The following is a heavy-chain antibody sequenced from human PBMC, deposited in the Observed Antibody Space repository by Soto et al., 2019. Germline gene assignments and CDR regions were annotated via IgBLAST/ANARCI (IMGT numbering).Heavy chain of an antibody. CDR1: GFTFSSYG. CDR2: ISYAGDYQ. J-gene: IGHJ4*02. D-gene: IGHD6-13*01. Sequence: GGSLRLSCAASGFTFSSYGMHWVRQAPGKGQERVAVISYAGDYQYYADSVKGRFTISRDNSKNTLYLQMNTLRPEDTAVYFCAKSRGGSSWYEGDSWGQGTLVTVSS. CDR3: AKSRGGSSWYEGDS. V-gene: IGHV3-30*18.